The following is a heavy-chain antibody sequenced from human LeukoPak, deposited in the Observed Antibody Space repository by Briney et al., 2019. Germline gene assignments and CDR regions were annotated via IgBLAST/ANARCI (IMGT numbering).Heavy chain of an antibody. Sequence: GGSLRLSCAASGFTFSNYAMSWVRQAPGKGLAWVSAISGSGSDTYYADSVKGRFTISRDNSKNTLYLQMNSLRAEDTAVSYCAVGRLRLGVQYYFDYWGQGTLVTVSS. CDR3: AVGRLRLGVQYYFDY. V-gene: IGHV3-23*01. CDR2: ISGSGSDT. J-gene: IGHJ4*02. CDR1: GFTFSNYA. D-gene: IGHD3-16*01.